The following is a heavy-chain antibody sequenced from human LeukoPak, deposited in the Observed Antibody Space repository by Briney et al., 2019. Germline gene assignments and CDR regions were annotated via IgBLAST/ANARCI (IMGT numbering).Heavy chain of an antibody. CDR2: IYYSGST. Sequence: SQTLSLTCTVSGGSISSGDYYWSWIRQPPGKGLEWIGYIYYSGSTYYNPSLKSRVTISVDTSKNQFSPKLSSVTAADTAVYYCARGMVVAATGYFDYWGQGTLVTVSS. CDR1: GGSISSGDYY. J-gene: IGHJ4*02. D-gene: IGHD2-15*01. V-gene: IGHV4-30-4*08. CDR3: ARGMVVAATGYFDY.